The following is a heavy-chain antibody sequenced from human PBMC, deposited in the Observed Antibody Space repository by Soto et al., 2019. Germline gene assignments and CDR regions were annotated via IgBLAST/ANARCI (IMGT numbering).Heavy chain of an antibody. V-gene: IGHV1-8*01. CDR1: GYTFTSYD. Sequence: ASVKVSCKASGYTFTSYDINWVRQATGQGLEWMGWMNPNSGNTGYAQKFQGRVTMTRNTSISTAYMELSSLRSEDTAVYYCARPDDYGDDGAFDIWGQGIMVTVSS. J-gene: IGHJ3*02. CDR3: ARPDDYGDDGAFDI. CDR2: MNPNSGNT. D-gene: IGHD4-17*01.